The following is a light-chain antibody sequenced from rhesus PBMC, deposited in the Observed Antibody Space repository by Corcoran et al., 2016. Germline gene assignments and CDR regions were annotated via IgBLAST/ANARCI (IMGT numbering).Light chain of an antibody. CDR3: QQYSDWPALT. Sequence: IVLTQSPATLSLSPGERAILSCRASQSVSSSLAWYQQKPEQAPRLLIYDTFSRATGIPDRFSGSGAGTDFTLTISGLEPEDFAVYYWQQYSDWPALTFGGGTKVEIK. V-gene: IGKV3-42*03. J-gene: IGKJ4*01. CDR2: DTF. CDR1: QSVSSS.